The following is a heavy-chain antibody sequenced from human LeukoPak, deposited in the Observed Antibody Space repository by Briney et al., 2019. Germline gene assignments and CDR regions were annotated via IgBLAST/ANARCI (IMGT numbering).Heavy chain of an antibody. CDR3: AKLWTTRTYYFDY. CDR1: GLTFTSYA. Sequence: GGSLRLSCAASGLTFTSYAMTWVRQAPGKGLEWVSTISGRGDSTYYADSVKGRFTISRDNSKNTLYLQMNSLRADDTAVYYCAKLWTTRTYYFDYWGQGILVTVSS. V-gene: IGHV3-23*01. CDR2: ISGRGDST. D-gene: IGHD4-17*01. J-gene: IGHJ4*02.